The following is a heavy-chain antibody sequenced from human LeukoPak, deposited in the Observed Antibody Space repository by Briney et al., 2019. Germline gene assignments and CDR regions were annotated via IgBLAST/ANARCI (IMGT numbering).Heavy chain of an antibody. CDR3: AGGGDYDFWSGYYQTNYYYYGMDV. J-gene: IGHJ6*02. Sequence: PGGSLRLSCAASGFTFSSYWMRWVRQAPGKGLEWVANIRQDGSEKYYVDSVKGRFTISRDNAKNSLYLQMNSLRAEDTAVYYCAGGGDYDFWSGYYQTNYYYYGMDVWGQGTTVTVSS. CDR1: GFTFSSYW. V-gene: IGHV3-7*01. CDR2: IRQDGSEK. D-gene: IGHD3-3*01.